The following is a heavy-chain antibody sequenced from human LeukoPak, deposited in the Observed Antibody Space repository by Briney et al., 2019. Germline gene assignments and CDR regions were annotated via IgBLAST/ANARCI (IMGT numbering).Heavy chain of an antibody. CDR3: AKGILRYFDWSQLGAFDI. V-gene: IGHV3-11*01. Sequence: GGSLRLSCAASGFTFSDYYMSWIRQAPGKGLEWGSYISSSGSTIYYADSVKGRFTISRDNAKNSLYLQMNSLRAEDTAVYYCAKGILRYFDWSQLGAFDIWGQGTMVTVSS. CDR2: ISSSGSTI. J-gene: IGHJ3*02. CDR1: GFTFSDYY. D-gene: IGHD3-9*01.